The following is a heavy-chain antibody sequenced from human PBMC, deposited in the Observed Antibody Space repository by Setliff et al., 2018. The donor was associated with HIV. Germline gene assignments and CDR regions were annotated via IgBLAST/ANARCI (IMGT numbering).Heavy chain of an antibody. V-gene: IGHV3-7*01. J-gene: IGHJ4*02. CDR1: GFRFSDYW. D-gene: IGHD5-12*01. CDR3: ARQDVGAYAPLRY. CDR2: IKQDGSQK. Sequence: GGSLRLSCGASGFRFSDYWMTWVRQAPGRGLESVANIKQDGSQKYYVGSVKGRFTISRDNAKNSLFLQMNSLRAEDTALYYCARQDVGAYAPLRYWGQGTLVTVSS.